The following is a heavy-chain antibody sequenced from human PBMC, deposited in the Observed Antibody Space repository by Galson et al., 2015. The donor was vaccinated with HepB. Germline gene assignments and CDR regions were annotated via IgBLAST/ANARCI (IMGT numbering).Heavy chain of an antibody. CDR1: GFTFGDYA. D-gene: IGHD3-3*01. CDR2: IRSKAYGGTT. CDR3: ARDFWSGYYKGAY. V-gene: IGHV3-49*03. Sequence: SLRLSCAASGFTFGDYAMNWFRQTPGKGLEWVGFIRSKAYGGTTEYAASVKGRFTISRDDSKGIAYLQMNRLKTEDTAVYYCARDFWSGYYKGAYWGQGTLVTVSS. J-gene: IGHJ4*02.